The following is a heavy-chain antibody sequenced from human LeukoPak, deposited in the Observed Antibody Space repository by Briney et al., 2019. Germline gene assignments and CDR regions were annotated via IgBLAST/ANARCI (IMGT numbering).Heavy chain of an antibody. CDR3: ARDRIVVVPAATYYYGMDV. CDR2: IYYSGST. V-gene: IGHV4-31*03. D-gene: IGHD2-2*01. CDR1: GGSISSGGYY. J-gene: IGHJ6*02. Sequence: SQTLSPTCTVSGGSISSGGYYWSWIRQHPGKGLEWIGYIYYSGSTYYNPSLKSRVTISVDTSKNQFSLKLSSVTAADTAVYYCARDRIVVVPAATYYYGMDVWGQGTTVTVSS.